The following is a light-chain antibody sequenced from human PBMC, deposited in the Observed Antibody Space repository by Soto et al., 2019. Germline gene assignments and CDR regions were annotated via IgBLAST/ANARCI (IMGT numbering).Light chain of an antibody. V-gene: IGKV3-15*01. Sequence: EIVMTQSPATLSVSPGERATLSCRASQSVSSNLAWYQQNPGQAPRLLIYGASTRASGIPARFIGSGSGTEFTLTISSLQSEDFAVYYCQQYNNWPPITFGQGTRLEIK. J-gene: IGKJ5*01. CDR1: QSVSSN. CDR3: QQYNNWPPIT. CDR2: GAS.